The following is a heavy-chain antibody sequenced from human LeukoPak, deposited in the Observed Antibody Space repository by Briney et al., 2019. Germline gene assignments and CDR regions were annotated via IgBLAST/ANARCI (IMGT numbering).Heavy chain of an antibody. CDR1: GYTFTNYA. Sequence: GASVKVFCKTSGYTFTNYAIHWVRQAPGQRLEWMGWINAGYGNTKYSQKFQGRVTLTSDTSANTAYMDLSSLKSEDTAVYYCARDRGDGYNYEGLDFWGQGTLVTVSS. V-gene: IGHV1-3*01. J-gene: IGHJ4*02. CDR2: INAGYGNT. CDR3: ARDRGDGYNYEGLDF. D-gene: IGHD5-24*01.